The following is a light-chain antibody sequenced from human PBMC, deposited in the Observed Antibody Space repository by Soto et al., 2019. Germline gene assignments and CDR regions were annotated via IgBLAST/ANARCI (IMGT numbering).Light chain of an antibody. CDR3: SSYTGSDNLV. J-gene: IGLJ2*01. V-gene: IGLV2-8*01. CDR2: DVT. Sequence: QSALTQPPSASGSPGQSVTIYCTGTSSDVGAYNYVSWYQQHPGKAPKLMIYDVTTRPSGVPDRFSGSKSGNTASLTVSGLQAEDEADYFCSSYTGSDNLVFGGGTKLTVL. CDR1: SSDVGAYNY.